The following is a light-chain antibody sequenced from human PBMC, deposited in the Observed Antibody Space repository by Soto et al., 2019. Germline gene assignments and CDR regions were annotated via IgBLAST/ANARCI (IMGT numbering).Light chain of an antibody. J-gene: IGKJ2*01. CDR1: QSISSY. CDR2: GAS. Sequence: DIQMTQSPSSLSASVGDRVTITCRASQSISSYLNWYQQKPGRAPNLLIYGASNLETGVPSRFSGSGSGTDFTLTISTLQPEDIGTYYCQQYNSRPYTFGPGTKLEIK. CDR3: QQYNSRPYT. V-gene: IGKV1-33*01.